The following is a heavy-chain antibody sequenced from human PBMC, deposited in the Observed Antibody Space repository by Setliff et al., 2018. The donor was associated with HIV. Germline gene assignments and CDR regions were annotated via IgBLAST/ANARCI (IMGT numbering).Heavy chain of an antibody. J-gene: IGHJ6*03. Sequence: GGSLRLSCAASGFTFSNAWMNWVRQAPGKGLEWVANINKDGSQTYYVDSVKGRFTISRDTAKNSLFLQMNSLRAEDTAMYYCTRNIGSGTYWGSWYYMDVWGRGTTVTVSS. CDR2: INKDGSQT. CDR3: TRNIGSGTYWGSWYYMDV. CDR1: GFTFSNAW. D-gene: IGHD1-26*01. V-gene: IGHV3-7*03.